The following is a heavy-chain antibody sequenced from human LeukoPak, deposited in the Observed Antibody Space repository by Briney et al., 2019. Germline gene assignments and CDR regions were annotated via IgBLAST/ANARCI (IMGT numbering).Heavy chain of an antibody. CDR3: ARGGIRRWFHP. Sequence: SETLSLTCAVSGGSISTFYWSWIRQPPGKGLEWIGHIYYSGSTNYNPSLKSRVTMSVDTSKNQLSLMLSSVTPADTAVYYCARGGIRRWFHPWGQGLLVTVSS. J-gene: IGHJ5*02. CDR2: IYYSGST. V-gene: IGHV4-59*01. CDR1: GGSISTFY.